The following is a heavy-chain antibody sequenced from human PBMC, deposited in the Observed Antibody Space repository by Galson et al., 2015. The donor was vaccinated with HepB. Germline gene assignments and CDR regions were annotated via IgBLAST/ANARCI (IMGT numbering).Heavy chain of an antibody. D-gene: IGHD3-22*01. V-gene: IGHV1-18*01. CDR2: ISAYNGNT. Sequence: SVKVSCKASGYTFTSYAISWVRQAPGQGLEWMGWISAYNGNTNYAQKVQDRVTMTTDSSTNTAYMELRSLRSDDTAVYYCARDTLYYYDSSGYHYWGQGTLV. J-gene: IGHJ4*02. CDR1: GYTFTSYA. CDR3: ARDTLYYYDSSGYHY.